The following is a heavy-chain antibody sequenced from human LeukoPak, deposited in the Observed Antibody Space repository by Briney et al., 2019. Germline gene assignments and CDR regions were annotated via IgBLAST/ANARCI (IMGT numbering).Heavy chain of an antibody. Sequence: GGSLRLSCAASGFTFSSYSMNWVRQAPGKGLEWVSYISSSSSTIYYADSVKGRFTISRDNAKNSLYLQMNSLRAEDTAVYYCARDRREYYYDSSGNLGGYFDYWGQGTLVTVSS. CDR3: ARDRREYYYDSSGNLGGYFDY. J-gene: IGHJ4*02. V-gene: IGHV3-48*01. D-gene: IGHD3-22*01. CDR2: ISSSSSTI. CDR1: GFTFSSYS.